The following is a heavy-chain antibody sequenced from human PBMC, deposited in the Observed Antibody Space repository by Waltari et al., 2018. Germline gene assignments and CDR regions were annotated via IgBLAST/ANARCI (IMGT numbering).Heavy chain of an antibody. CDR3: ARVGYYGSGSYYGYYFDY. CDR1: GFTVRSNY. CDR2: IYSGGST. J-gene: IGHJ4*02. D-gene: IGHD3-10*01. Sequence: EVQLVESGGGLIQPGGSLRLSCAASGFTVRSNYMSWVRQAPGKGLEWVSVIYSGGSTYYADSVKGRFTISRDNSKNTLYLQMNSLRAEDTAVYYCARVGYYGSGSYYGYYFDYWGQGTLVTVSS. V-gene: IGHV3-53*01.